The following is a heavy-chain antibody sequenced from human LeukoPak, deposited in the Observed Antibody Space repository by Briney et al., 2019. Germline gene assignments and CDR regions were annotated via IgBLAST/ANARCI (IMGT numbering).Heavy chain of an antibody. CDR3: AKAVAVSLVAWFDP. CDR1: GFTFSSYA. Sequence: PGGSLRLSCAASGFTFSSYAMSWVRQAPGKGLEWVSAISGSGGSTYYADSVKGRFTISRDNSKNTLYLQMNSLRAEDAAVYYCAKAVAVSLVAWFDPWGQGTLVTVSS. D-gene: IGHD6-19*01. V-gene: IGHV3-23*01. CDR2: ISGSGGST. J-gene: IGHJ5*02.